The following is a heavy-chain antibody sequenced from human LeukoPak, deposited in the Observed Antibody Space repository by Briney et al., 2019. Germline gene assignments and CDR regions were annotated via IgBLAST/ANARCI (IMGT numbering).Heavy chain of an antibody. J-gene: IGHJ4*02. V-gene: IGHV4-39*01. CDR3: ARHGRRSGYNWDRYYFDY. Sequence: PSETLSLTCSVSGRSISSSSYYWGWIRQPPGKGLEWIGSIYYSGSTYYNPSLKSRVTISGDTSKNQFSLKLSSVTAADTAVYYCARHGRRSGYNWDRYYFDYWGQGTLVTVSS. CDR1: GRSISSSSYY. CDR2: IYYSGST. D-gene: IGHD5-24*01.